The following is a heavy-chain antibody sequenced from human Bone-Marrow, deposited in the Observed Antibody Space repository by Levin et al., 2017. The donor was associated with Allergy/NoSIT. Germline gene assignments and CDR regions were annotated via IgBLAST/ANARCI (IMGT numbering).Heavy chain of an antibody. V-gene: IGHV2-70*11. J-gene: IGHJ4*02. Sequence: SGPTLVKLTQTLTLTCTFSGFSLTSGGMSVSWLRQPPGKAPEWLARIYWDDDKYYSTSLKTRLTISKDTSKNQVVLTMTNMDPVDTATYYWARGRSTAWLDFDSWGQGTLVTVSS. CDR2: IYWDDDK. D-gene: IGHD2-2*01. CDR1: GFSLTSGGMS. CDR3: ARGRSTAWLDFDS.